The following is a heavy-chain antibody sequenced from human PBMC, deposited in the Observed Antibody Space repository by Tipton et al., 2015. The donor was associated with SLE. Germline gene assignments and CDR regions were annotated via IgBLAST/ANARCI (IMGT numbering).Heavy chain of an antibody. CDR2: IHYRGST. V-gene: IGHV4-59*01. CDR1: GGSISGYY. J-gene: IGHJ2*01. D-gene: IGHD2-15*01. CDR3: ARDRYCGAGSCFDWYFDL. Sequence: TLSLTCTVSGGSISGYYWSWVRQPPGQGLEWIGYIHYRGSTNHNPSLKSRVTISLDTSENQFSLKLSSVTAADTAVYYCARDRYCGAGSCFDWYFDLWGRGTLVTVSS.